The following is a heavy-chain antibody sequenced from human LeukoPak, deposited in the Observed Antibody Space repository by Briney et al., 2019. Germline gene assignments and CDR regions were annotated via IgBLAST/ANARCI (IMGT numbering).Heavy chain of an antibody. D-gene: IGHD1-26*01. CDR2: IYASGNT. J-gene: IGHJ4*02. Sequence: SETLSLTCTVSGGSISSYYWSWIRQPAGKGLEWIGRIYASGNTNYNPSLKSRVTMSVDTSKNLFALKLSSVTAAGTAVYYCTTGIVGAIDYWGQGTLVTVSS. CDR3: TTGIVGAIDY. CDR1: GGSISSYY. V-gene: IGHV4-4*07.